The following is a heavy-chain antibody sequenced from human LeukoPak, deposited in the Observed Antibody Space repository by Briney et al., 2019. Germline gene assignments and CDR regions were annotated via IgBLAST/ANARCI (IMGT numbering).Heavy chain of an antibody. CDR2: ISGSGGST. CDR1: GFTFSSYA. J-gene: IGHJ4*02. D-gene: IGHD6-13*01. Sequence: GGSLRLSCAASGFTFSSYAMSWVRQAPGKGLEWVSAISGSGGSTYYADSVKGRFTISRDNSKNTLYLQMNSLRAEDTAVYHCAKVRGSSWYYSDWGQGTLVTVSS. CDR3: AKVRGSSWYYSD. V-gene: IGHV3-23*01.